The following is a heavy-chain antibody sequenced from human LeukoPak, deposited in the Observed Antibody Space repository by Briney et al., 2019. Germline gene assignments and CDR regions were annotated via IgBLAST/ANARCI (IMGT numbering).Heavy chain of an antibody. CDR1: GGSFSGYY. J-gene: IGHJ4*02. CDR2: TNHSGST. CDR3: ARRSSGWFDY. V-gene: IGHV4-34*01. D-gene: IGHD6-19*01. Sequence: SETLSLTCAVYGGSFSGYYWSWIRQPPGKGLEWIGETNHSGSTNYNPSLKSRVTISVDTSKNQFSLKLSSVTAADTAVYYCARRSSGWFDYWGQGTPVTVSS.